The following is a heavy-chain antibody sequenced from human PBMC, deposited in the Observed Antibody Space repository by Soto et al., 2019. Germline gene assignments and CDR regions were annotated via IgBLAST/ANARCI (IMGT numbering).Heavy chain of an antibody. CDR3: AKGVWEWELLFDY. CDR1: GFTFSNYA. Sequence: EVQLLESGGGLVQPGGSLRLSCAASGFTFSNYAMSWVRQAPGKGLEWVSAISGSGGSTYYADSVKGRFTISRDNSKNTLYLQMNSLRAEDTAVYYCAKGVWEWELLFDYWGQGTLVTVSS. J-gene: IGHJ4*02. CDR2: ISGSGGST. D-gene: IGHD1-26*01. V-gene: IGHV3-23*01.